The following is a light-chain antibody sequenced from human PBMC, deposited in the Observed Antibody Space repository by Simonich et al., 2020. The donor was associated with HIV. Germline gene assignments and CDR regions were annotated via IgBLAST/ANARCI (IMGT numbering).Light chain of an antibody. Sequence: EIVMTQSPVTLSVSPGERATLSCRASQSVSSNLAWYQQKPGQPPKLLIYWASTRESGVPDRFSGSGSGTDFTLTISSLQAEDVAVYYCQQYGSSPWTFGQGTKVEIK. J-gene: IGKJ1*01. CDR2: WAS. CDR3: QQYGSSPWT. CDR1: QSVSSN. V-gene: IGKV3D-15*02.